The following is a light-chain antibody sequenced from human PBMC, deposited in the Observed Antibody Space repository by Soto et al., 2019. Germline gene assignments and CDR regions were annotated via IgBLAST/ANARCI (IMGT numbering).Light chain of an antibody. J-gene: IGKJ4*01. CDR1: QGTRKA. CDR3: LQEYNSPLT. Sequence: IQITQSPSSLSASVGDRVTITCRASQGTRKALGWYQGKPGKAPKLLIYTASHLQAGLPSRFSGSGSGTDFSLPIISLQPEDFATYLFLQEYNSPLTSGGGTKV. CDR2: TAS. V-gene: IGKV1-6*01.